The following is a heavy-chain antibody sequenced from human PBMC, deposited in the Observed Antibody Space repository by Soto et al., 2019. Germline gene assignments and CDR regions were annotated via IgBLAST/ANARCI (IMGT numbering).Heavy chain of an antibody. V-gene: IGHV3-66*01. J-gene: IGHJ5*02. CDR3: ARDPPTEYTVLFDP. CDR2: IYSGGST. Sequence: EVQLVESGGGLVQPGGSLRLSCAASGFTVSSNYMSWVRQAPGKGLEWVSVIYSGGSTYYADSVKGRFTISRDNSKNALYLHMNSLRAEDTAVYYCARDPPTEYTVLFDPWGQGTLVTVSS. D-gene: IGHD1-1*01. CDR1: GFTVSSNY.